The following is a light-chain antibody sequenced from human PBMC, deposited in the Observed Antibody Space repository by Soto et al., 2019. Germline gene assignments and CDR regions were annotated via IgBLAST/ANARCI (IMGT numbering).Light chain of an antibody. J-gene: IGLJ1*01. CDR1: SSDVGCYNY. V-gene: IGLV2-14*01. Sequence: QSALTQPASVSESPAQSITISCTGTSSDVGCYNYVSWYQQHPGKAPKLMISEVSNRPSGVSNRFSGSKSGNTASLTISGLQAEDEADYYCSSYTSSSTYVFGAGTKGTVL. CDR2: EVS. CDR3: SSYTSSSTYV.